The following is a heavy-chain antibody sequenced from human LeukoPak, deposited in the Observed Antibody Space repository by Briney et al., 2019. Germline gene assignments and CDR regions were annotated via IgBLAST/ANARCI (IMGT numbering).Heavy chain of an antibody. J-gene: IGHJ4*02. CDR2: INPNSGGT. Sequence: ASVKVSCKSSGYTFTGYNMQWLRQTPGQGLEWMGWINPNSGGTNYAQKFQGRVTMTRDTSISTAYMELSRLRSDDTAVYYCARDGHFDYWGQGTLVTVSS. CDR1: GYTFTGYN. V-gene: IGHV1-2*02. CDR3: ARDGHFDY.